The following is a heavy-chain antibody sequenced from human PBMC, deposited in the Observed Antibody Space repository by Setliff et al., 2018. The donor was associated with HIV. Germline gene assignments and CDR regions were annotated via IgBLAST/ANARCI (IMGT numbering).Heavy chain of an antibody. CDR2: IFASGAT. CDR1: GGSLGGYY. CDR3: ARDRSNYGSGSSAYNWFDP. D-gene: IGHD3-10*01. Sequence: SETLSLTCTVSGGSLGGYYWSWIRQPAGKRLEWIGRIFASGATNYNPSLKSRVSMSIDTSKDQFSLNLNSVTAADTAVYFCARDRSNYGSGSSAYNWFDPWGLGTLVTVSS. J-gene: IGHJ5*02. V-gene: IGHV4-4*07.